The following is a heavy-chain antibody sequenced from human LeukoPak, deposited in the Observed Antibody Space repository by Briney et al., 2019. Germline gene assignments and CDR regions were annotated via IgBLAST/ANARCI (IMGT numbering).Heavy chain of an antibody. Sequence: SETLSLTCTVSGGSISSYYWSWIRQPAGKGLEWIGRIYTSGSTNSNPSLKSRVTMSVDTSKNQFSLKLSSVTAADTAVYYCARDKAGYSSSWYDNWFDPWGQGTLVTVSS. CDR2: IYTSGST. CDR1: GGSISSYY. CDR3: ARDKAGYSSSWYDNWFDP. V-gene: IGHV4-4*07. J-gene: IGHJ5*02. D-gene: IGHD6-13*01.